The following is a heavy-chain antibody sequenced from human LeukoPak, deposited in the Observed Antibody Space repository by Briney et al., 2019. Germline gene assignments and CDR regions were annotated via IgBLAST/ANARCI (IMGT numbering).Heavy chain of an antibody. CDR3: ARDRIRGYYDSSGYYSTANYFDY. CDR2: IKQDGSEK. CDR1: GFTFSSYW. J-gene: IGHJ4*02. Sequence: GGSLRLSCAASGFTFSSYWVSWVRQAPGKGLEWVANIKQDGSEKYYVDSVKGRFTISRDNAKNSLYLQMNSLRAEDTAVYYCARDRIRGYYDSSGYYSTANYFDYWGQGTLVTVSS. V-gene: IGHV3-7*01. D-gene: IGHD3-22*01.